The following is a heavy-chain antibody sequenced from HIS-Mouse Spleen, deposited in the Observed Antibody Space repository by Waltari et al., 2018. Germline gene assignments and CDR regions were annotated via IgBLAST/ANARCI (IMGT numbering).Heavy chain of an antibody. V-gene: IGHV1-24*01. CDR2: FDPEEGET. D-gene: IGHD2-2*01. Sequence: QVQLVQSGAEVKKPGASVKVSCKVSGYTLTELSMHWVRQAPGKGLEWMGGFDPEEGETIYAQKFQGRVTMTEETSTDTAYMELSSLRSEDTAVYYCATGAYCSSTSCPEYFQHWGQGTLVTVSS. J-gene: IGHJ1*01. CDR1: GYTLTELS. CDR3: ATGAYCSSTSCPEYFQH.